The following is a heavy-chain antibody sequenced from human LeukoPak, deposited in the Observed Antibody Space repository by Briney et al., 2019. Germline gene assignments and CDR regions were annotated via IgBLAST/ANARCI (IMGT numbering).Heavy chain of an antibody. Sequence: SETLSPTCAVYGGSFSGYYWSWIRQPPGKGLEWIGEINHSGSTNYNPSLKSRVTISVDTSKNQFSLKLSSVTAADTAVYYCAGRNYYYCYYMDVWGKGTTVTVSS. CDR1: GGSFSGYY. CDR2: INHSGST. V-gene: IGHV4-34*01. J-gene: IGHJ6*03. CDR3: AGRNYYYCYYMDV.